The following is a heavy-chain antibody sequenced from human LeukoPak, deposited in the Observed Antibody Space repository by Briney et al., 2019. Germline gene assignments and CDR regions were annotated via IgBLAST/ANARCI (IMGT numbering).Heavy chain of an antibody. CDR2: IHSGGST. CDR3: AKDLNRVTLTGMAPGRGIDY. V-gene: IGHV3-53*01. J-gene: IGHJ4*02. Sequence: PGGSLRLSCAASGFTVSSNYMSWVRQAPGKGLEWVSVIHSGGSTYCADSVKGRFTISRDNAKNSLYLQMNSLRAEDTAIYYCAKDLNRVTLTGMAPGRGIDYWGQGVLVTVSS. D-gene: IGHD3-22*01. CDR1: GFTVSSNY.